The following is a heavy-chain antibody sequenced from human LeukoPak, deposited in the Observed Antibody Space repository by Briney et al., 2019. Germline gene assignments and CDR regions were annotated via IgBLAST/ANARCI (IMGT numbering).Heavy chain of an antibody. J-gene: IGHJ5*02. CDR3: VRGILSDDTLTGP. CDR2: ISTYNGDT. V-gene: IGHV1-18*01. CDR1: GYTFSSYG. Sequence: ASVKVSCKTSGYTFSSYGINWVRQAPGQGLEWMGWISTYNGDTHYGQKVQGRVTMTTDTSTNTAYVELRSLTSDDTAVYYCVRGILSDDTLTGPWGQGTLVTVSS. D-gene: IGHD3-9*01.